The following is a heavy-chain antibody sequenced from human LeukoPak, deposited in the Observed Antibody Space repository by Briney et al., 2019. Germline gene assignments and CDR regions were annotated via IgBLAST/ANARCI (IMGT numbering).Heavy chain of an antibody. CDR3: TRDER. J-gene: IGHJ4*02. Sequence: GRSLRLSCAASGFTFHNYGMRWVRQAPGKGLEWVSDIPWNGDEKLYADSVKGRFTISRDNTENSLYLHMNSLRADDTAVYYCTRDERWGQGTLVTVSS. CDR2: IPWNGDEK. CDR1: GFTFHNYG. V-gene: IGHV3-7*01.